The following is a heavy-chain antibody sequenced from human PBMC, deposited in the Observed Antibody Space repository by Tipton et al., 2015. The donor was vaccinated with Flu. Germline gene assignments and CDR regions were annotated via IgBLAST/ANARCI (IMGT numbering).Heavy chain of an antibody. V-gene: IGHV4-59*08. D-gene: IGHD3-16*01. Sequence: TLSLTCTVSGASINSNFWSWIRQSPGKGLEWIGYIYSGGSTKYNPYFESRVTMSIDTSKNQFSLKVTSVTAADTAVYYCAREFLFFGELSTAYYFDSWGQGTLVTVSS. CDR2: IYSGGST. CDR3: AREFLFFGELSTAYYFDS. J-gene: IGHJ4*02. CDR1: GASINSNF.